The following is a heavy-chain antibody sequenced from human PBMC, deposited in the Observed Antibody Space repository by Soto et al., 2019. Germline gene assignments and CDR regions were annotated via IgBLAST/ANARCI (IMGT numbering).Heavy chain of an antibody. Sequence: QVQLQQWGAGLWKPSATLSLTCAVYGGSFNGYYWSWIRQPPGKGLEWMGESNHSGSTNYHPALKSLVTISVATSKIQFSLKLSSVTAAHTVLYYCASSVSGRMDFWCQGTTVTVSS. V-gene: IGHV4-34*01. CDR1: GGSFNGYY. CDR2: SNHSGST. J-gene: IGHJ6*02. CDR3: ASSVSGRMDF. D-gene: IGHD2-8*01.